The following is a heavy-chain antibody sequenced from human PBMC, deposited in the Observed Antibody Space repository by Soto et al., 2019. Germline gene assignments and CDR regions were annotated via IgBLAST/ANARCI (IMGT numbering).Heavy chain of an antibody. V-gene: IGHV1-18*01. CDR1: GYTFTSYG. D-gene: IGHD2-2*02. CDR3: ARVKYRPPYYYYYGMDV. Sequence: QVQLVQSGAEVKKPGASVKVSCKASGYTFTSYGISWVRQAPGQGLEWMGWISAYNGNTNYAQKLQGRVTMTTDTSTSTACRHLRSLRSDDTAVYYCARVKYRPPYYYYYGMDVWGQGTTVTVSS. J-gene: IGHJ6*02. CDR2: ISAYNGNT.